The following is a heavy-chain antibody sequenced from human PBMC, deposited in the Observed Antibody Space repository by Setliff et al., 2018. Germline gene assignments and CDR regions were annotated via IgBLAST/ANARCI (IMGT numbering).Heavy chain of an antibody. D-gene: IGHD6-6*01. CDR1: GGTFSDYY. J-gene: IGHJ4*02. CDR2: INHRGST. Sequence: PSETLSLTCPAYGGTFSDYYWTWIRQPPGKGLEWIGEINHRGSTNYNPSLRSRATISIDTSKDQFSLKLISMSAADTAVYFCARGRDIAARLLDSWGQGALVTVSS. CDR3: ARGRDIAARLLDS. V-gene: IGHV4-34*01.